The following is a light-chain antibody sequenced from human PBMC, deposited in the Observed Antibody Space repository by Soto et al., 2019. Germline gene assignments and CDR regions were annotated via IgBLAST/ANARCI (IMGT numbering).Light chain of an antibody. CDR2: DAS. CDR1: QSVSSY. V-gene: IGKV3-11*01. J-gene: IGKJ2*01. Sequence: EIVLTQSPATLSLSPGERATLSCRASQSVSSYLAWYQQKPGQAPRLLIYDASNRATGIPARFSRSGSGTDVTLNISSLEPEDLAVYYCQQRSNWPPYTFGQGTKLEIK. CDR3: QQRSNWPPYT.